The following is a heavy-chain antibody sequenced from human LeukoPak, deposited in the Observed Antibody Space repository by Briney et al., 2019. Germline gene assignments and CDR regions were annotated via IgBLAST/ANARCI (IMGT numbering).Heavy chain of an antibody. J-gene: IGHJ4*02. V-gene: IGHV3-64D*06. CDR2: ISANGATT. CDR3: VKDRLYYYGSGTYFDY. D-gene: IGHD3-10*01. Sequence: GRCLRLSCSSSVFTFTTYAMHWVRQAPGKGLEYVSGISANGATTYYADSVQGRFTISRDNSKNTLYLQMSSLIAEDTALYYCVKDRLYYYGSGTYFDYLGQGTLVTVSS. CDR1: VFTFTTYA.